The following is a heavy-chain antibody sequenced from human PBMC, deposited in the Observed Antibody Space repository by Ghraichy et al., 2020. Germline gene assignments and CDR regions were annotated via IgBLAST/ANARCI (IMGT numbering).Heavy chain of an antibody. J-gene: IGHJ3*02. CDR3: ASRKDYSSSWYLCDI. V-gene: IGHV3-30*04. CDR2: ISYDGSNK. Sequence: GGSLRLSCAASGFTFSNSAMHWVRQAPGKGLEWVAVISYDGSNKYYADSVKGRFTISRDNSRNTLYLQMNSLRGEDTAVYYCASRKDYSSSWYLCDIWGQGTMVTVSS. D-gene: IGHD6-13*01. CDR1: GFTFSNSA.